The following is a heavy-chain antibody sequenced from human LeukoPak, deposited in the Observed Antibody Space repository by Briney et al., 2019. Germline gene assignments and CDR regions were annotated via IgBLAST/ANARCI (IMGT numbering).Heavy chain of an antibody. Sequence: ASVKVSCKASGYTFTSYGISWVRQAPGQGLEWMGWISGSNGNTNYAQKFQGRVTMTRDTSISTAYMELSRLGYDDTAVYYCARDTRSSYLQYYFDYWGQGTLVTVSS. CDR1: GYTFTSYG. V-gene: IGHV1-18*01. CDR2: ISGSNGNT. CDR3: ARDTRSSYLQYYFDY. J-gene: IGHJ4*02. D-gene: IGHD5-24*01.